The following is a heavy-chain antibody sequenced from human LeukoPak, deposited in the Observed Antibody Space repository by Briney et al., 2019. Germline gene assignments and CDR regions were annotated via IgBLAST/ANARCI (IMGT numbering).Heavy chain of an antibody. CDR2: INSDGSST. CDR3: ARETCGWPNWFDP. V-gene: IGHV3-74*01. J-gene: IGHJ5*02. Sequence: GASLRLSCAASGFTFSRYWMHWVRQAPGKGLVWVSRINSDGSSTDYADSVKGRFTISRDSAKSTLYLQMNSLRAEDTAVYYCARETCGWPNWFDPWGQGTLVTVSS. CDR1: GFTFSRYW. D-gene: IGHD6-19*01.